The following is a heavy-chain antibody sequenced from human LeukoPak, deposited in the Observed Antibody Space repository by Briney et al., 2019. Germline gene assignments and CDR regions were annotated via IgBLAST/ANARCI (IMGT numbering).Heavy chain of an antibody. D-gene: IGHD3-16*02. V-gene: IGHV3-7*01. CDR2: IKQDGSEK. CDR3: ARDRRYYDYIWGSYRAYFDY. CDR1: GFTFSSYW. Sequence: GGSLRLSCAASGFTFSSYWMSWVRQAPGKGLEWVANIKQDGSEKYYVDSVKGRFTISRDNAKNSLCLQMNSLRAEDTAVYYCARDRRYYDYIWGSYRAYFDYWGQGTLVTVSS. J-gene: IGHJ4*02.